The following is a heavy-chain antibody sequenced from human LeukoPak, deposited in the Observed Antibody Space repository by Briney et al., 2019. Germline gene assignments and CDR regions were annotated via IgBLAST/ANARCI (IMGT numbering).Heavy chain of an antibody. J-gene: IGHJ4*02. Sequence: SETLSLTCTVSGGSISGYYWSWIRQPPERGLEWIGYIYYSGRTNYNPSLKSRVTVSVDTSRNQFSLKLSSMTAADTAVYYCARFRYCSSDTSCYYDFDYWGQGTLVTVSS. CDR3: ARFRYCSSDTSCYYDFDY. V-gene: IGHV4-59*01. CDR2: IYYSGRT. D-gene: IGHD2-2*01. CDR1: GGSISGYY.